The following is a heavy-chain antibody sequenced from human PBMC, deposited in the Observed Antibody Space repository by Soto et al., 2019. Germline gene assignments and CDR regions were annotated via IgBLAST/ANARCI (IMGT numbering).Heavy chain of an antibody. D-gene: IGHD3-16*01. J-gene: IGHJ6*02. V-gene: IGHV1-18*01. CDR2: ISAYNGNT. Sequence: GASVKVSCKASGYTFTSYGISWVRQAPGQGLEWMGWISAYNGNTNYAQKLQGRVTMTTDTSTSTAYMELRSLRSDDTAVYYCARDSAYYDYVWGSADYNGMDVWGQGTTVTSP. CDR3: ARDSAYYDYVWGSADYNGMDV. CDR1: GYTFTSYG.